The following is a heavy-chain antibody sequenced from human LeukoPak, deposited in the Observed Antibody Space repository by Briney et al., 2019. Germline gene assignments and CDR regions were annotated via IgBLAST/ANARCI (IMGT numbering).Heavy chain of an antibody. Sequence: SETLSLTCTVSDGSISSYYWSWIRQPPGKGPEYIGYIYDSGSTNYNPSFKSRVTISVDTSKNQFSLNLSSVTAADTAVYYCARTRDAGHFDYWGQGTLVTVSS. V-gene: IGHV4-59*01. J-gene: IGHJ4*02. CDR2: IYDSGST. D-gene: IGHD5-24*01. CDR3: ARTRDAGHFDY. CDR1: DGSISSYY.